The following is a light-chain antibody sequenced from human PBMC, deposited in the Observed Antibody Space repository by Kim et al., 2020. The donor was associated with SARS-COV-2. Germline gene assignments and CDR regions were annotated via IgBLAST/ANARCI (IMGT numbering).Light chain of an antibody. CDR3: NSRDSSGNHYV. CDR1: SLRNYY. CDR2: RKS. J-gene: IGLJ1*01. Sequence: SSELTQDPAVSVALGQTVRITCQGDSLRNYYASWYRRKPGQAPVLVIYRKSDRPSGIPDRFSGSSSGNTASLTITGAQAEDEADYYCNSRDSSGNHYVFGTGTKVTVL. V-gene: IGLV3-19*01.